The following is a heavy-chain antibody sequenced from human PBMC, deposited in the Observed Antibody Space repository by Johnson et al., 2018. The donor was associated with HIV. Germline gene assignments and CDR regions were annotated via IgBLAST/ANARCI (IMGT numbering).Heavy chain of an antibody. CDR3: ARGRDSSGFNDAFDI. CDR2: IWYDGSTK. Sequence: QVQLVESGGGVVQPGRSLRLSCAASGFTFSSYGMHWVRQAPGKGLEWVAVIWYDGSTKYYGDSVKGRFTISRDNSKNTLYLQMNSLRAGDTAVYYCARGRDSSGFNDAFDIWGQGTMVTVSS. D-gene: IGHD3-22*01. J-gene: IGHJ3*02. CDR1: GFTFSSYG. V-gene: IGHV3-33*01.